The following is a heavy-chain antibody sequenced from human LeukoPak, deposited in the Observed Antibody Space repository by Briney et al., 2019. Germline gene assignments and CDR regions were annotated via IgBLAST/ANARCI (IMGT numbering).Heavy chain of an antibody. Sequence: GASVKVSCKASGYTFTGYYMHWVRQAPGQGLEWMGWINPNSGGTNYAQKFQGWVTMTRDTSISTAYMELSRLRSDDTAVYYCARENRSSSWYTSLDYWGQGTLVTVSS. D-gene: IGHD6-13*01. CDR2: INPNSGGT. V-gene: IGHV1-2*04. CDR3: ARENRSSSWYTSLDY. CDR1: GYTFTGYY. J-gene: IGHJ4*02.